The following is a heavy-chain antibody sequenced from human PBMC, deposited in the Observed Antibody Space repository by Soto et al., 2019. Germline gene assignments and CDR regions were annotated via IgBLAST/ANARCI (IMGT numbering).Heavy chain of an antibody. D-gene: IGHD4-17*01. CDR1: GFSFSIYW. CDR3: ATGLSTREYYMDA. Sequence: EVQLVESGGGLVQPGGSLILSCAASGFSFSIYWMHWVRQAPGKGLVWVSRIITDGSSTSYADSVKGRFTISRGNAKNTLYLQMNSLKAEDTAVYYCATGLSTREYYMDAWGKGTTVTVSS. J-gene: IGHJ6*03. CDR2: IITDGSST. V-gene: IGHV3-74*01.